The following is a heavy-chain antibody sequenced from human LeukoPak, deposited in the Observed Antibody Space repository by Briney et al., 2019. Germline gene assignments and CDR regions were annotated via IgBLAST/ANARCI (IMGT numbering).Heavy chain of an antibody. V-gene: IGHV3-7*01. Sequence: GGSLRLSCAASGFTFSSYWMSWVRQAPGKGLEWVANIKQGGSEKYYVDSVKGRFTISRDNAKNSLYLQMNSLRAEDTAVYYCAREAGYCSGGSCYLPVFDYWGQGTLVTASS. D-gene: IGHD2-15*01. CDR2: IKQGGSEK. J-gene: IGHJ4*02. CDR1: GFTFSSYW. CDR3: AREAGYCSGGSCYLPVFDY.